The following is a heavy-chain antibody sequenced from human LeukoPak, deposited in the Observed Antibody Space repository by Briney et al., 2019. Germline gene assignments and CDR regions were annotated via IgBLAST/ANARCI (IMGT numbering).Heavy chain of an antibody. V-gene: IGHV3-48*01. J-gene: IGHJ4*02. CDR1: GFTFSSYR. CDR3: ARGTSTIDY. D-gene: IGHD5/OR15-5a*01. CDR2: ISTSDSTI. Sequence: PGESLRLSCAASGFTFSSYRMNWVRQGPRKRLEWVSYISTSDSTIYYADSVKGRFTISRDNAKNSLYLQMNSLRAEDTAVYYCARGTSTIDYWGQGTLVTVSS.